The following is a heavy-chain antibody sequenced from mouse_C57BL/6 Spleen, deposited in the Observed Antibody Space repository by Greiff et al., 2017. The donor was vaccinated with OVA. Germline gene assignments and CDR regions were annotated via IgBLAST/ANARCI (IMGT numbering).Heavy chain of an antibody. Sequence: QVQLQQPGAELVKPGASVKLSCKASGYTFTSYWMHWVKPRPGRGLEWIGRIDPNSGGTKYKEKCKSKATLTVDKPSSTAYMQLSSLTSEDSAVYYCARKRGIYYGYDDGFAYWGQGTLVTVSA. V-gene: IGHV1-72*01. J-gene: IGHJ3*01. CDR2: IDPNSGGT. CDR1: GYTFTSYW. CDR3: ARKRGIYYGYDDGFAY. D-gene: IGHD2-2*01.